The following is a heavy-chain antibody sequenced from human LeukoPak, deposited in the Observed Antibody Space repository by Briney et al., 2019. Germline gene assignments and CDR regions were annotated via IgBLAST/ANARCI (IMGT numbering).Heavy chain of an antibody. CDR2: IYTSGST. CDR1: GGSFSGYY. D-gene: IGHD3-10*01. V-gene: IGHV4-4*07. J-gene: IGHJ4*02. Sequence: SETLSLTCAVYGGSFSGYYWSWIRQPAGKGLEWIGRIYTSGSTNYNPSLKSRVTMSVDTSKNQFSLKLSSVTAADTAVYYCARDLGYGSGSYSIFDYWGQGTLVTVSS. CDR3: ARDLGYGSGSYSIFDY.